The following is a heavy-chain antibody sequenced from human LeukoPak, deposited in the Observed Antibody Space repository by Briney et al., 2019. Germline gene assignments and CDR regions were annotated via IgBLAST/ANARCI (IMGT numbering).Heavy chain of an antibody. CDR1: GFTFSSYA. J-gene: IGHJ4*02. CDR2: SSGSGGST. D-gene: IGHD6-19*01. Sequence: PGGSLRLSCAASGFTFSSYAMSWVRQAPGKGLEWVSASSGSGGSTYYAHSVKGRFTISRDNSKNTLYLQMNSLRAEDTAVYYCAKRTAVAGPYFGYWGQGTLVTVSS. V-gene: IGHV3-23*01. CDR3: AKRTAVAGPYFGY.